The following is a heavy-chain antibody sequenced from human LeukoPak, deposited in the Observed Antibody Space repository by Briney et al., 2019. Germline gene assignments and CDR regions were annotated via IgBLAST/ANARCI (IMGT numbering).Heavy chain of an antibody. D-gene: IGHD3-16*02. J-gene: IGHJ4*02. Sequence: PSQPLSLTCTVSGGSISSGGDYWSWIRQHPGKGLEWIGYIYYSGSTYYNPSLKSRVTISVDTSKNQFSLKLSSVTAADTAVYYCARVITPTYYFDYWGQGTLVTVSS. CDR1: GGSISSGGDY. CDR2: IYYSGST. CDR3: ARVITPTYYFDY. V-gene: IGHV4-31*03.